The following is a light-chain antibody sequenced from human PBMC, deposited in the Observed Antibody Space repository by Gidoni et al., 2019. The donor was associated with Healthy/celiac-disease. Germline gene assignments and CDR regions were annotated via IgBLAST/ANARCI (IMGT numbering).Light chain of an antibody. CDR1: QSISSW. CDR3: QQYNTYPLA. Sequence: IQMTQSPSTLSASVGDRVIITCRASQSISSWLAWYQQKPGKAPKLLIYKASSLESGVPSRFSGSGSGTEFTLTISSLQPDDFATYYCQQYNTYPLAFGGETRVEIK. CDR2: KAS. J-gene: IGKJ4*01. V-gene: IGKV1-5*03.